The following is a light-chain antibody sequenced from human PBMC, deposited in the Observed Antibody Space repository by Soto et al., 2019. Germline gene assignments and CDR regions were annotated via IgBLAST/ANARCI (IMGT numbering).Light chain of an antibody. Sequence: DIQITQSPSSLSASVGDRVTITCRESQSISSYLNWYQQKPGKAPKLLIYAASSLQSGVLSRFSGSGSGTDFTLTISSLQSEDFATYYCQQSYSSTPTFGQGTKVDIK. V-gene: IGKV1-39*01. J-gene: IGKJ1*01. CDR3: QQSYSSTPT. CDR1: QSISSY. CDR2: AAS.